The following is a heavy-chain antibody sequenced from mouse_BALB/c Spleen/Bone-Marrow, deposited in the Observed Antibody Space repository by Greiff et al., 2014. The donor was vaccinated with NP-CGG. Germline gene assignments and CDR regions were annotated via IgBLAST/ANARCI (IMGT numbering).Heavy chain of an antibody. D-gene: IGHD2-3*01. J-gene: IGHJ2*01. Sequence: VQLQQSGAELVRPGASVKLSCKASGYTLTSYWMNWIKQRPEQGLEWIGRIDPYDSDTHYNLKFKDKAMLTEDKSSSTAYMQLSSLTSEASAVYYCARSCDGYYVDYWGQGTTLTVSS. CDR3: ARSCDGYYVDY. V-gene: IGHV1-74*01. CDR1: GYTLTSYW. CDR2: IDPYDSDT.